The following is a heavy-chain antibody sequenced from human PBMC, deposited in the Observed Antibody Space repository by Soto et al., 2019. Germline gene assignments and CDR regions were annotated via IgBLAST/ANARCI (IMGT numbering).Heavy chain of an antibody. D-gene: IGHD3-9*01. CDR3: ARDYDILTAPMGQTSFDP. V-gene: IGHV1-18*01. CDR2: ISAYNGNT. Sequence: ASVKVSCKASGYTFTSYGISWVRQAPGQGLEWMGWISAYNGNTNYAQKLQGRVTMTTDTSTSTAYMELRSLRSDDTAVYYCARDYDILTAPMGQTSFDPWGQGTLVTVSS. CDR1: GYTFTSYG. J-gene: IGHJ5*02.